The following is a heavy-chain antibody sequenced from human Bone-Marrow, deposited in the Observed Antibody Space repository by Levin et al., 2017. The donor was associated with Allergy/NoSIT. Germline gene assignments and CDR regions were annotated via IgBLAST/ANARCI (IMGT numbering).Heavy chain of an antibody. CDR3: AKDLYYYDSSGDLHLLPFDI. CDR1: GFTFSSYA. Sequence: GGSLRLSCAASGFTFSSYAMSWVRQAPGKGLEWVSAISGSGGSTYYADSVKGRFTISRDNSKNTLYLQMNSLRAEDTAVYYCAKDLYYYDSSGDLHLLPFDIWGQGTMVTVSS. CDR2: ISGSGGST. V-gene: IGHV3-23*01. D-gene: IGHD3-22*01. J-gene: IGHJ3*02.